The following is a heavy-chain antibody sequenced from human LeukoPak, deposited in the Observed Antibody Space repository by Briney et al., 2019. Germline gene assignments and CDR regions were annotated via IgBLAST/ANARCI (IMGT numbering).Heavy chain of an antibody. CDR1: TYSVSSGYH. CDR3: ARVGDSYDYGGNRYFDY. CDR2: IYHSGNT. Sequence: SETLSLTCAVSTYSVSSGYHWGWIRQPPGRGLEWTGSIYHSGNTYYNPSLKSRVTISVDTSKNQFSLKVSSVTAADTAVCYCARVGDSYDYGGNRYFDYWGQGTLVTVSS. D-gene: IGHD4-23*01. V-gene: IGHV4-38-2*01. J-gene: IGHJ4*02.